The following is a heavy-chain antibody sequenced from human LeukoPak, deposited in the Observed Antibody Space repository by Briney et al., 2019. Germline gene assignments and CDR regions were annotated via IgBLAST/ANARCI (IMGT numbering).Heavy chain of an antibody. CDR2: ISPYNGNT. Sequence: ASVKVSCKASGYTFTNYGISWVRQAPGQGLEWMGWISPYNGNTNYAQKLQGRVPMTTDTSTSTAYMEVRSLTSDDTAVYYCARDADRSGYFTAYWGQGTPVTVSS. V-gene: IGHV1-18*01. J-gene: IGHJ4*02. CDR1: GYTFTNYG. CDR3: ARDADRSGYFTAY. D-gene: IGHD3-22*01.